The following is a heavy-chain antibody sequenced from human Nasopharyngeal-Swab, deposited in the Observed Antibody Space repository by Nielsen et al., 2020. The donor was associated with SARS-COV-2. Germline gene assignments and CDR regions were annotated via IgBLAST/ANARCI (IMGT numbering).Heavy chain of an antibody. CDR2: INHSGST. J-gene: IGHJ4*02. CDR1: GGSLSGYY. V-gene: IGHV4-34*01. CDR3: ARAIRITIFGVVASFDY. D-gene: IGHD3-3*01. Sequence: SETLSLTCAVYGGSLSGYYWSWIRQPPGKGLEWIGEINHSGSTNYNPSLKSRVTISVDTSKNQFSLKLSSVTAADTAVYYCARAIRITIFGVVASFDYWGQGTLVTVSS.